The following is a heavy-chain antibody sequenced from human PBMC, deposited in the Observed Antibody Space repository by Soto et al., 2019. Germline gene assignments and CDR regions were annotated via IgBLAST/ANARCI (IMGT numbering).Heavy chain of an antibody. CDR2: INPNSGGT. CDR3: AREPRGGSSLAANYYYRMDV. Sequence: GASVKVSCKASGYTFTGYYMHWVRQAPGQGLEWMGWINPNSGGTNYAQKFQGWVTMTRDTSISTAYMELSRLRSDDTAVYYCAREPRGGSSLAANYYYRMDVWDQGTTVTASS. CDR1: GYTFTGYY. D-gene: IGHD1-26*01. J-gene: IGHJ6*02. V-gene: IGHV1-2*04.